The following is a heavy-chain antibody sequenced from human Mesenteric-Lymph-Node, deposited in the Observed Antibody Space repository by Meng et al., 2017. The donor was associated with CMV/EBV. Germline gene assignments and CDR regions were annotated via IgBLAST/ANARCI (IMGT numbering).Heavy chain of an antibody. J-gene: IGHJ5*02. CDR1: GYSISSGYY. Sequence: SETLSLTCTVSGYSISSGYYWSWIRQPPGKGLEWIGYIYYSGSTNYNPSLKSRVTISVDTSKNQFSLKLSSVTAADTAVYYCASVTRNWFDPWGQGTLVTVSS. CDR3: ASVTRNWFDP. CDR2: IYYSGST. V-gene: IGHV4-61*01.